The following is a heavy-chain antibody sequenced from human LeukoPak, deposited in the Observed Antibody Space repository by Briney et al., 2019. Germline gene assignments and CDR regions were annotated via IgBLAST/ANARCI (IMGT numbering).Heavy chain of an antibody. J-gene: IGHJ5*02. CDR3: AKDRGSSDYGISVRGRNCFDP. V-gene: IGHV3-23*01. Sequence: PWGSLRLTCAASGFTFSNYAMSWVRQAPGKGLEWVSGISAFGGSTYYADSVKGRFTISRDSSKSTLYVQMNSLRAEDTAVYYCAKDRGSSDYGISVRGRNCFDPWGQGTLVTVSS. CDR2: ISAFGGST. CDR1: GFTFSNYA. D-gene: IGHD5-12*01.